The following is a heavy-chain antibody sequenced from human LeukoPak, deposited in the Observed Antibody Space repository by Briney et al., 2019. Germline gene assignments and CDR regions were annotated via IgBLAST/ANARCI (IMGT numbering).Heavy chain of an antibody. Sequence: GASVKVSCKASGYTFTTYAIHWVRQAPGRSLEWMERINAGNGDAKYSQNFHDRITITRDTSASTVYMELTSLRSEDTAVYYCGKSAPSGFDPWGQGTLVTVSS. CDR1: GYTFTTYA. CDR3: GKSAPSGFDP. CDR2: INAGNGDA. V-gene: IGHV1-3*01. J-gene: IGHJ5*02.